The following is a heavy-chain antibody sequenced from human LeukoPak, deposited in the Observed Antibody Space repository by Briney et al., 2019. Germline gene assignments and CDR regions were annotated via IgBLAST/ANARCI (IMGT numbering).Heavy chain of an antibody. CDR2: INPNSGGT. CDR3: AKEAYDRFLEWSHPLFDY. Sequence: GASVKVSCKASGYTFTGYYMHWVRQAPGQGLEWMGWINPNSGGTNYAQKFQGRVTMTRDTSISTAYMELSRLRSDDTAVYYCAKEAYDRFLEWSHPLFDYWGQGTLVTVSS. V-gene: IGHV1-2*02. CDR1: GYTFTGYY. J-gene: IGHJ4*02. D-gene: IGHD3-3*01.